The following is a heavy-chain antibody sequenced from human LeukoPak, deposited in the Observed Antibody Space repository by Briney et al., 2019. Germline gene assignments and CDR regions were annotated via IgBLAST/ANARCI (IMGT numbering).Heavy chain of an antibody. CDR2: ISAYNGNT. V-gene: IGHV1-18*04. D-gene: IGHD3-3*01. CDR1: GYTFTGYY. J-gene: IGHJ3*02. Sequence: GASVKVSCKASGYTFTGYYMHWVRQAPGQGLEWMGWISAYNGNTNYAQKLQGRVTMTTDTSTSTAYMELRSLRSDDTAVYYCARDDRYYDFWSGYYRDAFDIWGQGTMVTVSS. CDR3: ARDDRYYDFWSGYYRDAFDI.